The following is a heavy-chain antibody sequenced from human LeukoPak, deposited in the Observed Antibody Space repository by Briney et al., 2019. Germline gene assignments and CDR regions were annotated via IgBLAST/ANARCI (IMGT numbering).Heavy chain of an antibody. CDR1: EFTFSTYS. J-gene: IGHJ6*04. D-gene: IGHD3-10*02. V-gene: IGHV3-21*01. CDR2: ISSGSTYI. CDR3: AELGITMIGGV. Sequence: AGGSLRLSCAASEFTFSTYSMNWVRQAPGKGLEWVSSISSGSTYIYYADSVKGRFTISRDNAKNSLYLQMNSLRAEDTAVYYCAELGITMIGGVWGKGTTVTISS.